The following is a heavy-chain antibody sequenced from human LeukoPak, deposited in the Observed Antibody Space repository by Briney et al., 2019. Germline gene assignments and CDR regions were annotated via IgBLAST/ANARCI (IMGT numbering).Heavy chain of an antibody. CDR2: ISDSGGIT. Sequence: SGGSLRLSCAASGFTFSSYPMTRVRQAPGKGPEWVSFISDSGGITYYADSVKGRFTISRDNSKNTLYLQMNSLGAEDTAVYYCAKNTQYSGYYDCWGQGTLVAVSS. V-gene: IGHV3-23*01. CDR3: AKNTQYSGYYDC. D-gene: IGHD6-6*01. J-gene: IGHJ4*02. CDR1: GFTFSSYP.